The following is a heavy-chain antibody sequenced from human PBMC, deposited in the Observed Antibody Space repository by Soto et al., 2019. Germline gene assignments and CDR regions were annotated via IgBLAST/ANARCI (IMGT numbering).Heavy chain of an antibody. CDR3: TRDASRDSSARGWFDP. CDR1: GFTFRSFT. D-gene: IGHD6-13*01. V-gene: IGHV3-21*01. CDR2: IISNSAYI. Sequence: PGGSLRLSCAASGFTFRSFTMNWVRQAPGEGLEWVSTIISNSAYIYYTDALRGRFTISRDNAKNSLHLQMNSLRAEDTAVYYCTRDASRDSSARGWFDPWGPGTLVTV. J-gene: IGHJ5*02.